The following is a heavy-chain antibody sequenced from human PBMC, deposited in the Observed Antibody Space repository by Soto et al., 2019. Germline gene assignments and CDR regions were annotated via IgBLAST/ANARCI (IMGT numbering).Heavy chain of an antibody. J-gene: IGHJ4*02. V-gene: IGHV1-69*02. CDR1: GGIFSSYT. Sequence: QVQLVQSGAEVKKPGSSVKVSCKASGGIFSSYTISWVRQAPGQGLEWMGRIIPILGIANYAQKFQGRVTITADKSTSTAYMELSSLRSEDTAVYYCATNYGSGTRGDYWGQGTLVTVSS. CDR2: IIPILGIA. D-gene: IGHD3-10*01. CDR3: ATNYGSGTRGDY.